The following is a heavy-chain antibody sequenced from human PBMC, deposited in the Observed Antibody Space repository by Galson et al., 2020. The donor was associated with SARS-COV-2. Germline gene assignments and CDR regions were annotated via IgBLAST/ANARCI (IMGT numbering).Heavy chain of an antibody. J-gene: IGHJ4*02. Sequence: GGSLRLSCVASGFTFSDYAMTWVRQGPGKGLEWVSSIGASGAYTYYTDSVKGRFTISRDNFKDTLYLQMNSLRVEDTAMYYCAKDMGSAWHSPDHWGLGTLVNVSS. CDR2: IGASGAYT. D-gene: IGHD6-19*01. V-gene: IGHV3-23*01. CDR1: GFTFSDYA. CDR3: AKDMGSAWHSPDH.